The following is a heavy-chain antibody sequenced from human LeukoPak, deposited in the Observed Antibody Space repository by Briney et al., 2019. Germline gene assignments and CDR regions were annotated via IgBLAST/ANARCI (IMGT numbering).Heavy chain of an antibody. CDR1: GGSINSYY. Sequence: SETLSLTCTVSGGSINSYYWSWIRQPPGKGLEWIGCIYYSGSTNYNPSLKSRVTISVDTAKNQFSLKLSSVTAADTAVYYCARDPSYHGGYFDYWGQGTLVTVFS. J-gene: IGHJ4*02. D-gene: IGHD2-2*01. CDR2: IYYSGST. CDR3: ARDPSYHGGYFDY. V-gene: IGHV4-59*01.